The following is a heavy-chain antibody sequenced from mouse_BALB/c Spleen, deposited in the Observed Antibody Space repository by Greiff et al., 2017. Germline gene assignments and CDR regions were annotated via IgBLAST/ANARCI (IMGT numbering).Heavy chain of an antibody. CDR1: GYTFTDYY. CDR3: ARKAYGNYWYFDV. V-gene: IGHV1-77*01. CDR2: IYPGSGNT. J-gene: IGHJ1*01. Sequence: ESGAELARPGASVKLSCKASGYTFTDYYINWVKQRTGQGLEWIGEIYPGSGNTYYNEKFKGKATLTADKSSSTAYMQLSSLTSEDSAVYFCARKAYGNYWYFDVWGAGTTVTVSS. D-gene: IGHD2-1*01.